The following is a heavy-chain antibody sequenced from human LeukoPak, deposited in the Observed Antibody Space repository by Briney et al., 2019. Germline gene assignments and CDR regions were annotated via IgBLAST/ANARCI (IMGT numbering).Heavy chain of an antibody. CDR3: AKDYCSSTSCYATY. CDR1: GFTFSNYG. D-gene: IGHD2-2*01. J-gene: IGHJ4*02. CDR2: IRYDGSNK. Sequence: GESLRLSCAASGFTFSNYGMHWVRQAPGKGLEWVAFIRYDGSNKYYADSVKGRFTISRDNSKNTLCLLMNSLRAEDTAVYYCAKDYCSSTSCYATYWGQGTLVTVSS. V-gene: IGHV3-30*02.